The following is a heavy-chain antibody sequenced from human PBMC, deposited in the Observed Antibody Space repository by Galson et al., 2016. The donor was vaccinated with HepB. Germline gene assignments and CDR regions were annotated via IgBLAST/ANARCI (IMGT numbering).Heavy chain of an antibody. Sequence: SLRLSCAASGFTFSSYAMSWVRQAPGKGLEWVSAISGSGGSTYYADSVKGRFTISRDNSKNTLYLQMNSLRAEDTAVYYCAKDGRIYCSSASCHDHFHYWGQGTLVTVSS. CDR3: AKDGRIYCSSASCHDHFHY. J-gene: IGHJ4*02. V-gene: IGHV3-23*01. CDR1: GFTFSSYA. CDR2: ISGSGGST. D-gene: IGHD2-2*01.